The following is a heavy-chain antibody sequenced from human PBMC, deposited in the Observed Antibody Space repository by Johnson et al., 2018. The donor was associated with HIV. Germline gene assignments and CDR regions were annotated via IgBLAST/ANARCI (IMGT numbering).Heavy chain of an antibody. V-gene: IGHV3-30*04. CDR1: GFTFSSYA. J-gene: IGHJ3*02. CDR3: ASPDPNVVVTVGDVKDAFDI. CDR2: ISYDGTNK. D-gene: IGHD2-21*02. Sequence: QVQLEESGGGVVQPGRSLRLSCAASGFTFSSYAMHWVRQAPGQGLEWVALISYDGTNKYYVDSVKGRFTISRDHAKNSLYLQMNSLRAEDTAVYYCASPDPNVVVTVGDVKDAFDIWGQGTMVTVSS.